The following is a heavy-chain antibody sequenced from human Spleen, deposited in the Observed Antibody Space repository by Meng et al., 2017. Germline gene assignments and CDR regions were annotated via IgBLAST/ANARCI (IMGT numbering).Heavy chain of an antibody. J-gene: IGHJ3*02. D-gene: IGHD6-19*01. CDR3: ARQQWLVRNAFDI. CDR2: IKQDGSEK. Sequence: GESLKISCAASGFTFSSYWMSWVRQAPGKGLEWVANIKQDGSEKYYVDSVKGRFTISRDNAKNSLYLQMNSLRAEDTAVYYCARQQWLVRNAFDIWGQGTMVTVSS. CDR1: GFTFSSYW. V-gene: IGHV3-7*01.